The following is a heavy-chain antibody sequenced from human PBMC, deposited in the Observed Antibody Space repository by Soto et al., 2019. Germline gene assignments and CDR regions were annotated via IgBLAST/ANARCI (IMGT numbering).Heavy chain of an antibody. V-gene: IGHV4-4*02. CDR1: SGSISSSNW. Sequence: QVKLQESGPGLVKPSGTLSLTCAVSSGSISSSNWWSWVRQPPGKGLEWIGEIYHSGSTNYNPSLKSRVTIPVDKSKNQFSLKLSSVTAADTAVYYCARENGYCSGGSCANWFDPWGQGTLVTVSS. CDR3: ARENGYCSGGSCANWFDP. J-gene: IGHJ5*02. D-gene: IGHD2-15*01. CDR2: IYHSGST.